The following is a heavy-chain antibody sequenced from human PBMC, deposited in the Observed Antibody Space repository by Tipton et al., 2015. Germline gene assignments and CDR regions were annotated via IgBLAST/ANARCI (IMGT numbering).Heavy chain of an antibody. CDR2: IYYSGTT. V-gene: IGHV4-61*08. CDR3: ARARSGWGYFDY. Sequence: TLSLTCTVSGGSISSGGYYWSWIRQPPGKGLEWIGYIYYSGTTNYNPSLKSRVTISVDTSKNQFSLKLSSVTAADTAVYYCARARSGWGYFDYWGQGTLVTVSS. CDR1: GGSISSGGYY. J-gene: IGHJ4*02. D-gene: IGHD6-19*01.